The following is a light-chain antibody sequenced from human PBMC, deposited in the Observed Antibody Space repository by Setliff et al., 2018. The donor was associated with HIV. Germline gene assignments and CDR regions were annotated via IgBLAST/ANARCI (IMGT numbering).Light chain of an antibody. J-gene: IGLJ1*01. CDR2: EVS. Sequence: QSVLTQPPSASGSPGQSVTISCTGTSSDVGGYNYVSWYQQHPGKAPKLMIYEVSKQPSGVPDRFSGSKSGNTASLTVSGLQAEDEADYYCSSYAGSNNYVFGTGTKVPS. CDR1: SSDVGGYNY. V-gene: IGLV2-8*01. CDR3: SSYAGSNNYV.